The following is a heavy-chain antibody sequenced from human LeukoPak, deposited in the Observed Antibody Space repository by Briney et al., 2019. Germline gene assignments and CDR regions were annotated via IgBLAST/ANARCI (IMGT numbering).Heavy chain of an antibody. Sequence: SETLSLTCTVSGGSISSYYWGWIRQPAGEGLEWIGRMYTNGNANYNPSLKSRVTMSVDTSKNQFSPKLSSVTAADTAVYYCARDWSSGWSGDAFDIWGQGTMVTVSS. CDR2: MYTNGNA. CDR1: GGSISSYY. CDR3: ARDWSSGWSGDAFDI. V-gene: IGHV4-4*07. J-gene: IGHJ3*02. D-gene: IGHD6-19*01.